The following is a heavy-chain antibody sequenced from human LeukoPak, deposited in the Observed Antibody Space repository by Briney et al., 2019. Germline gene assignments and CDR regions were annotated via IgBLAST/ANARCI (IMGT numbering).Heavy chain of an antibody. CDR3: ARGKTSDP. J-gene: IGHJ5*02. CDR1: GFTFSSYG. CDR2: ISYDGSNK. V-gene: IGHV3-30*06. Sequence: GRSLRLSCAASGFTFSSYGMHWVRQAPGKGLEWVAVISYDGSNKYYADSVKGRFTISRDNSKNTLYLQMNSLRAEDTAVYYCARGKTSDPWGQGTLVTVSS.